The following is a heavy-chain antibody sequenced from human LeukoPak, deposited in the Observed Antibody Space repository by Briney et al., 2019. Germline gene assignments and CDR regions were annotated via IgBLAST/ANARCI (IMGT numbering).Heavy chain of an antibody. CDR3: ARDYYDSSGYSGFDY. D-gene: IGHD3-22*01. CDR1: GFTFSSYS. CDR2: ISSSSSTI. J-gene: IGHJ4*02. Sequence: GGSLRLSCAASGFTFSSYSMNWVRQAPGKGLEWVSYISSSSSTIYYADSVKGRFTISRDNAKNSLYLQMNSLRAEDTAVYYCARDYYDSSGYSGFDYWGQGTLVTVSS. V-gene: IGHV3-48*04.